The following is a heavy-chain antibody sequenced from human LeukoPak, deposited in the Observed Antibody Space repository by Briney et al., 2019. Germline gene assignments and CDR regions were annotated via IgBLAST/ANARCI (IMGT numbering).Heavy chain of an antibody. Sequence: PSETLSLTCDFSGDSLSGYYWSWLRQPPGKGLEWIAYRQSNGYTEYYPSLMSRVTIPLDTSKRQLSLKLTSVAAADTAVYYCARGVYGAYFDFWGQGTLVTVSS. CDR3: ARGVYGAYFDF. CDR2: RQSNGYT. J-gene: IGHJ4*02. D-gene: IGHD4-17*01. CDR1: GDSLSGYY. V-gene: IGHV4-59*01.